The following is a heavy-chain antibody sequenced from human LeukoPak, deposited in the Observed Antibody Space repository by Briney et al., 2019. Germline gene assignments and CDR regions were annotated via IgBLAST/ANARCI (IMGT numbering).Heavy chain of an antibody. V-gene: IGHV4-31*03. D-gene: IGHD3-22*01. CDR3: SRGLDSRKLGY. CDR1: GASFNSDDQY. J-gene: IGHJ4*02. Sequence: SETLSLTCTVSGASFNSDDQYWNWSRQSPGEGLEWIVSIHPSGMLYNNPSLESRVTMSRDTSKNQFSLNLNSVTAADTAVYFCSRGLDSRKLGYWGQGSLVTVSS. CDR2: IHPSGML.